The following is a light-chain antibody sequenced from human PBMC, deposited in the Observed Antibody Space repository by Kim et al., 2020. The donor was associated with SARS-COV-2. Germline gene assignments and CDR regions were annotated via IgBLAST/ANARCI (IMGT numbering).Light chain of an antibody. J-gene: IGKJ2*01. CDR2: AAS. V-gene: IGKV3-15*01. CDR1: QDVSFN. Sequence: EIVMTQSPATLSASPGERAILSCRAIQDVSFNLAWYQHKPGQAPRLLIYAASIRATGTPARFSGSGSRTDFTLTINSLQSEDFAVYYCQQYNNWPRTFGHGTKLEI. CDR3: QQYNNWPRT.